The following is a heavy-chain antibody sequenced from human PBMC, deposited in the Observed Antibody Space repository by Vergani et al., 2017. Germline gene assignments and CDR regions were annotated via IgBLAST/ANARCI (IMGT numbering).Heavy chain of an antibody. CDR1: GYTFSNYY. CDR2: INPSGGHT. J-gene: IGHJ4*02. V-gene: IGHV1-46*03. D-gene: IGHD3-9*01. Sequence: QVQVVQSGAEVKKSGASVKVSCKTSGYTFSNYYMLWVRQAPGQGLEWMGIINPSGGHTNYAQKFQGRVTMTRDTSTSTVYMELSSLRSEDTAIYYCARGEYGILTGYRYWGQGTLVTVSA. CDR3: ARGEYGILTGYRY.